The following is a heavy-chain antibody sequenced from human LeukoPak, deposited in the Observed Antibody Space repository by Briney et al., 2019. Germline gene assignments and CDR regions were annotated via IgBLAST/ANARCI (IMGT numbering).Heavy chain of an antibody. D-gene: IGHD5-18*01. CDR1: GGSFSGYY. CDR2: ISYSGCT. V-gene: IGHV4-59*01. J-gene: IGHJ5*02. CDR3: ARGRRDTGNWFDP. Sequence: SETLSLTCAVYGGSFSGYYWSWIRQPPGKGLEWIGYISYSGCTNYNPSLKSRVTISLDTSKNQFSLKLSSVTAADTAVYYCARGRRDTGNWFDPWGQGTLVTVSS.